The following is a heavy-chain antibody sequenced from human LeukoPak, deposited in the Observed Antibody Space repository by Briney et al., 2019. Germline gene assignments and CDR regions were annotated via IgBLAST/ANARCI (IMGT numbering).Heavy chain of an antibody. J-gene: IGHJ5*01. Sequence: SETLSLTCTVSGGSISSYYWNWIRQPPGKGLQWIGYVYYSGNSNYNPSLKSRVTISIDTPKNQFSLKLTSVTAADTAVYYCAGDSYGTDSWGQGTLVTVLS. CDR1: GGSISSYY. CDR3: AGDSYGTDS. V-gene: IGHV4-59*01. D-gene: IGHD5-18*01. CDR2: VYYSGNS.